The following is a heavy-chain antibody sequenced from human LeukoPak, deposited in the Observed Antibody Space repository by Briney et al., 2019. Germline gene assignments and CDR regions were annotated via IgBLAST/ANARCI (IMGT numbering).Heavy chain of an antibody. CDR3: AKDTAVAGTRRGSFDY. J-gene: IGHJ4*02. CDR1: GFTFSSYA. D-gene: IGHD6-19*01. V-gene: IGHV3-30*04. CDR2: VSAHGLDK. Sequence: GGSLSLSCAASGFTFSSYAMHWVRQAPGKGLEWLAVVSAHGLDKFYASSVRGRFTISRDNSKNTLYLQMNSLRAEDTAVYYCAKDTAVAGTRRGSFDYWGQGTLVTVSS.